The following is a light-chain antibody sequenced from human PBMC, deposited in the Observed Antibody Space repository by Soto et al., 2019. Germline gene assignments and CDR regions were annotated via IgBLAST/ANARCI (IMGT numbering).Light chain of an antibody. Sequence: DIVMTQSPATLSVSPGERATLSCRASQSVSTNLAWYQQKPGQAPRLLIYGASTRATANPARFSGSGSGTEFTLTISSLQSEDFAVYYCQQYNNWPLYTVGQGTKLEIK. CDR2: GAS. CDR1: QSVSTN. J-gene: IGKJ2*01. CDR3: QQYNNWPLYT. V-gene: IGKV3-15*01.